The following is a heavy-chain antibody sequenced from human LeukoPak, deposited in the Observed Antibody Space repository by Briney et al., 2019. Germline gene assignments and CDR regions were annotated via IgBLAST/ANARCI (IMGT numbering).Heavy chain of an antibody. Sequence: GSLRLSCAASGFTFNTYTMNWVRQAPGKGLEWVSSITASSTAIYSADSVKGRFTISRDNAKNTLYLQMNSLRAEDTAVYYCVLLSDYWGQGTLVTVSS. J-gene: IGHJ4*02. CDR3: VLLSDY. D-gene: IGHD2-21*01. CDR2: ITASSTAI. V-gene: IGHV3-21*01. CDR1: GFTFNTYT.